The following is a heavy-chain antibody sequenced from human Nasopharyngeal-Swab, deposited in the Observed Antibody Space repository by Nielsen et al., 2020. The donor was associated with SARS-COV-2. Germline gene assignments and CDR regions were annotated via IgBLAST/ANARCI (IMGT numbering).Heavy chain of an antibody. Sequence: WVRQAPGQGLEWMGGIIPIFGTANYAQKLQGRVTITADESTSTAYMELSSLRSEDTAVYYCARDIYGDYVGYWGQGTLVTVSS. D-gene: IGHD4-17*01. CDR2: IIPIFGTA. CDR3: ARDIYGDYVGY. V-gene: IGHV1-69*01. J-gene: IGHJ4*02.